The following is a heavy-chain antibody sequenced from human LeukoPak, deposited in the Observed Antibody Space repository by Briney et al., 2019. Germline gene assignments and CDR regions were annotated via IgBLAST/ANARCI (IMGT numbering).Heavy chain of an antibody. CDR2: ISGSGGST. D-gene: IGHD1-14*01. J-gene: IGHJ4*02. V-gene: IGHV3-23*01. CDR1: GFTFSSYG. CDR3: AKEYTGTFSPFPSYFDN. Sequence: GGTLRLSCAASGFTFSSYGMSWVRQAPGKGLEWVSAISGSGGSTYYADSVKGRFTISRDNSKNTLYLQMNSLRAEDTAIYYCAKEYTGTFSPFPSYFDNWGQGTLVTVPS.